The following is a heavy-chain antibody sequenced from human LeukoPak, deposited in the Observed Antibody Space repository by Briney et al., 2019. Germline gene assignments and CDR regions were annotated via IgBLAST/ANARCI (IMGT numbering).Heavy chain of an antibody. CDR2: INIGGTNT. CDR1: GVSFNDYY. J-gene: IGHJ5*02. CDR3: ATDGAGFDT. Sequence: AGSLRLSCAASGVSFNDYYRSWIRQPPGKGLEWLSYINIGGTNTHYADSVKGRFTISRDNAKKSLYLEMNHLRAEDTAAYYCATDGAGFDTWGQGVLGTVSS. V-gene: IGHV3-11*01.